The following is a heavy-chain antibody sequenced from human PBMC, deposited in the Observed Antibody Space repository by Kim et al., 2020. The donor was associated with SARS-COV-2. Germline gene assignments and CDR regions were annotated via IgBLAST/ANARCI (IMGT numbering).Heavy chain of an antibody. J-gene: IGHJ5*02. CDR3: ARERRTYQGSGSYSMDWFDP. CDR1: GDSVSSNSAA. V-gene: IGHV6-1*01. Sequence: SQTLSLTCAISGDSVSSNSAAWNWIRQSPSRGLEWLGRTYYRSKWYIDYATSVKSRISINPDTSKNQFSLQLNSVTPEDTAVYYCARERRTYQGSGSYSMDWFDPWGQGTLVTVSS. D-gene: IGHD3-10*01. CDR2: TYYRSKWYI.